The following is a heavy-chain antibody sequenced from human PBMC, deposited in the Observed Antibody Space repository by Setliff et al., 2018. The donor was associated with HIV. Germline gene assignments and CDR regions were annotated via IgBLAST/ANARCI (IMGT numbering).Heavy chain of an antibody. V-gene: IGHV1-69*13. CDR3: ARLSSAAMWGGGAFDI. Sequence: SVKVSCKASGGTFSSYAISWVRQAPGQGLEWMGGIIPIFGTANYAQKFQGRVTITADESTSTAYMELSSLRSEDTAVYYCARLSSAAMWGGGAFDIWGQGTMVTVSS. J-gene: IGHJ3*02. D-gene: IGHD2-2*01. CDR2: IIPIFGTA. CDR1: GGTFSSYA.